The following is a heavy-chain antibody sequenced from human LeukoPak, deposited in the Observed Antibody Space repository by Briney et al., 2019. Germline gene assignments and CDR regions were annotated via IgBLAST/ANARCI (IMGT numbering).Heavy chain of an antibody. D-gene: IGHD2-15*01. J-gene: IGHJ3*02. Sequence: SETLSLTCTVSGGSISSSSYYWGWIRQPPGKGLEWIGSIYYSGSTYYNPSLKSRVTISVDTSKNQFSQKLSSVTAADTAVYYCARGRLGYCSGGSCYGDAFDIWGQGTMVTVSS. CDR3: ARGRLGYCSGGSCYGDAFDI. CDR2: IYYSGST. CDR1: GGSISSSSYY. V-gene: IGHV4-39*07.